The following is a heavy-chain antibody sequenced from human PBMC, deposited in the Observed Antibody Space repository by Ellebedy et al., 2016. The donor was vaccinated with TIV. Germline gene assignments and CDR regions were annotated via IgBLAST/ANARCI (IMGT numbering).Heavy chain of an antibody. CDR1: GYSIRSGYY. J-gene: IGHJ6*02. CDR3: ARTDLRYGMDV. CDR2: IYHSGST. D-gene: IGHD3-16*01. V-gene: IGHV4-38-2*02. Sequence: SETLSLIXTVSGYSIRSGYYWGWIRQPPGKGLDWIGNIYHSGSTYYNPSLRSRVTLSLDRSKNQVSLELSSVTAADTAVYYCARTDLRYGMDVWGQGTTVTVSS.